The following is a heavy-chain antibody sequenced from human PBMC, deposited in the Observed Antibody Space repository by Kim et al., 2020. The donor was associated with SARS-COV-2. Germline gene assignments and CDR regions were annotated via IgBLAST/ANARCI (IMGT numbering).Heavy chain of an antibody. Sequence: GGSLRLSCAASGFTFSSYGMHWVRQAPGKGLEWVAVIWYDGSNKYYADSVKGRFTISRDNSKNTLYLQMNSLRAEDTAVYYCARDLHYYDSSGGIDYWGQGTLVTVSS. D-gene: IGHD3-22*01. CDR3: ARDLHYYDSSGGIDY. V-gene: IGHV3-33*01. J-gene: IGHJ4*02. CDR2: IWYDGSNK. CDR1: GFTFSSYG.